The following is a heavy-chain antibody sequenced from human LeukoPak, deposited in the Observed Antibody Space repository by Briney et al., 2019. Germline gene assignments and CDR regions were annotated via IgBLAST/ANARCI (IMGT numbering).Heavy chain of an antibody. CDR3: AKEAKGLAFDI. Sequence: GGSLRLSCAASGFTFSSYGMHWVRQAPGKGLEWVAVISYDGSNKYYADSVKGRFTISRDNSKNTLYLQMNSLRAEDTAVYYCAKEAKGLAFDIWGQGTMVTVSS. CDR2: ISYDGSNK. D-gene: IGHD5-12*01. V-gene: IGHV3-30*18. J-gene: IGHJ3*02. CDR1: GFTFSSYG.